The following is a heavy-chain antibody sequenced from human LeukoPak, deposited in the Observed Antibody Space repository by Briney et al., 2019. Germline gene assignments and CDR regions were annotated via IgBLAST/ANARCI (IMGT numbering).Heavy chain of an antibody. D-gene: IGHD6-13*01. J-gene: IGHJ4*02. Sequence: ASVKVSCKASGYTFTSYGISWVRQAPGQGLEWMGWISAYNGNTNYAQKLQGRVTMATGTSTSTAYMELRSLRSDDTAVYYCARSLGSSSPYYFDYWGQGTLVTVSS. CDR1: GYTFTSYG. CDR2: ISAYNGNT. CDR3: ARSLGSSSPYYFDY. V-gene: IGHV1-18*01.